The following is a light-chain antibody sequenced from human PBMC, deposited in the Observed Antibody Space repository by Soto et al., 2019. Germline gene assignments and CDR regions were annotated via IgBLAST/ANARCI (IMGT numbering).Light chain of an antibody. J-gene: IGLJ1*01. V-gene: IGLV2-8*01. CDR2: EVT. CDR1: SSDIGSYNH. Sequence: QSALTQPPSASGSRGQSVAISCTGTSSDIGSYNHVSWYQQHPGKAPKLMIYEVTKRPSGVPDRFSGSKSGTSASLAITGLQAEDEADYYCQSYDSSLSGYVFGTGTKVTV. CDR3: QSYDSSLSGYV.